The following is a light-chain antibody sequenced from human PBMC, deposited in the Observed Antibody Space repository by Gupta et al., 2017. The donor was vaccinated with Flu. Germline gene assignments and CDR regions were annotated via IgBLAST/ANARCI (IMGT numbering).Light chain of an antibody. V-gene: IGKV3-20*01. Sequence: GTLYLSLGERATLSCRASQSVRSSYLAWYQQKPGQAPRLLMYAACSRATGIPDRFSGSGSGTDFTLTISRLEPEDFAVYYCQQEGSSPKTFGQGTKVEIK. CDR1: QSVRSSY. J-gene: IGKJ1*01. CDR3: QQEGSSPKT. CDR2: AAC.